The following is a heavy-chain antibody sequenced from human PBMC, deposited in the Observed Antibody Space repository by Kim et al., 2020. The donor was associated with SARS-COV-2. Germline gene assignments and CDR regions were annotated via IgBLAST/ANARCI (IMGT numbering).Heavy chain of an antibody. Sequence: NANTGDTTYAQKCQGRVRVSRDTAISTAYMELRRLTSDDTAIYYCTREDYWGQGTLVTVSS. J-gene: IGHJ4*02. CDR3: TREDY. CDR2: NANTGDT. V-gene: IGHV1-2*02.